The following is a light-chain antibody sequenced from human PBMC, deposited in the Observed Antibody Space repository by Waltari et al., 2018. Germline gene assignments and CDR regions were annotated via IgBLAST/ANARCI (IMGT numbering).Light chain of an antibody. CDR2: RSD. CDR3: ASWDDSLNGHWV. CDR1: AAIIGGNL. V-gene: IGLV1-44*01. J-gene: IGLJ3*02. Sequence: QSVLTQPPSASGTPGQRVPISGSGSAAIIGGNLVNWYQQLPGKAPKLLIYRSDPRPSGVPDRFSGSKTGTSASLAISGLQSDDEADYFCASWDDSLNGHWVFGGGTKVTVL.